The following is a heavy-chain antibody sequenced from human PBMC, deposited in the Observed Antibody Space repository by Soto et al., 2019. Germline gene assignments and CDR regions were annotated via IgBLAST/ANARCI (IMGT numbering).Heavy chain of an antibody. CDR1: GYSFTSYW. CDR2: IYPGDSDT. D-gene: IGHD3-10*01. J-gene: IGHJ6*02. CDR3: ARFDPRGRGYYGMGV. V-gene: IGHV5-51*01. Sequence: PGESLKISCKGSGYSFTSYWIGWVRQMPGKGLEWMGIIYPGDSDTRYSPSFQGQVTISADKSISTAYLQWSSLKASDTAMYYCARFDPRGRGYYGMGVWAQGNTVTVSS.